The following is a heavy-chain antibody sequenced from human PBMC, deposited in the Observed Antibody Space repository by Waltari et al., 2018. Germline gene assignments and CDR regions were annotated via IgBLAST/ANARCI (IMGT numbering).Heavy chain of an antibody. D-gene: IGHD6-6*01. CDR2: IISSGTT. CDR3: ARDQRAASSSRAFDI. Sequence: EVRLEESGGDLIQPGGSLRLSCAASGFSVSSNYMSWVRQAPGKGLEWFSVIISSGTTYNADSGKGRFTISRDNSKNTLYLQMNSLRAEDTAVYYCARDQRAASSSRAFDIWGQGTMVTVSS. J-gene: IGHJ3*02. CDR1: GFSVSSNY. V-gene: IGHV3-53*01.